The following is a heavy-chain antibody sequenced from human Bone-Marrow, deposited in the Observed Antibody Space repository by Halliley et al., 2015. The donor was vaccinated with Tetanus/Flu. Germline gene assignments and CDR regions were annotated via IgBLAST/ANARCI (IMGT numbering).Heavy chain of an antibody. V-gene: IGHV4-31*03. CDR2: IYYTGST. CDR1: GGSISSGGYF. Sequence: TLSLTCTVSGGSISSGGYFWSWIRQLPGKGLEWIGYIYYTGSTYYNSSLKSRVSMSIDTSKNQFSLKLSSVTAADTAIYYCARDLPSGYNNSFDPWGQGSLVTVSS. J-gene: IGHJ5*02. CDR3: ARDLPSGYNNSFDP. D-gene: IGHD3-22*01.